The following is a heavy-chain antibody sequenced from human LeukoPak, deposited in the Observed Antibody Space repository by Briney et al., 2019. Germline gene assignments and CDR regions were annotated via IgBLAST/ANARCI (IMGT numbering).Heavy chain of an antibody. Sequence: QPGGSLRLSCAASGFTFSAYAMHCVRQAPGKGLEWVAVISYDGSNKYYADSVKGRFTISRDNSKNTLYLQMNSLSAEDTAVYYCARDSYGMDVWGQGTTVTVSS. CDR3: ARDSYGMDV. J-gene: IGHJ6*02. CDR1: GFTFSAYA. V-gene: IGHV3-30-3*01. CDR2: ISYDGSNK.